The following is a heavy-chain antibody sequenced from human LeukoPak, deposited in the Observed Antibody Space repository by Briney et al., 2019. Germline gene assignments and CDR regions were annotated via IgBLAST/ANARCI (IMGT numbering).Heavy chain of an antibody. CDR1: GGSISSSSYY. V-gene: IGHV4-39*07. D-gene: IGHD3-10*01. CDR3: ARERIGSGSLDL. Sequence: PSETLSLTCTVSGGSISSSSYYWGWIRQPPGKGLEWIGSIYYSGSTYYNPSLKSRVTISVDTSKNQFSLKLSSVTAADTAVYYCARERIGSGSLDLWGQGTLVTVSS. J-gene: IGHJ5*02. CDR2: IYYSGST.